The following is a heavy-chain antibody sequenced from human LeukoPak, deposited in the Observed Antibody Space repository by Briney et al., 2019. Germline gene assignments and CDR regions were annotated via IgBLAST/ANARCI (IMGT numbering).Heavy chain of an antibody. CDR1: GFTFSSSW. CDR3: ARDPGSGYEEHFDY. V-gene: IGHV3-7*03. J-gene: IGHJ4*02. D-gene: IGHD5-12*01. Sequence: PGGSLRLSCAASGFTFSSSWMSWLRQAPGKGLEWVADIKEDGSAKYYVDSVKGRFTISRDNAKDSLYLQMNSLRAEDTAVYYCARDPGSGYEEHFDYWGQGTLVTVSS. CDR2: IKEDGSAK.